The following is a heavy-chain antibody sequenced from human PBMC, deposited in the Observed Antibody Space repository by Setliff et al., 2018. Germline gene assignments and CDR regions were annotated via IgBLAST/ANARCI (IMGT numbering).Heavy chain of an antibody. V-gene: IGHV3-23*01. CDR1: GFTFSNYA. CDR2: ITDSGSDT. CDR3: AREGRSSGWYSGDYFYVYMDV. J-gene: IGHJ6*03. D-gene: IGHD6-19*01. Sequence: PGGSLRLSCAASGFTFSNYAMSWVRQAPGEGLEWVSAITDSGSDTYHADSVKGRFTISRDNSKNTLYMQMNSLRGDDTAVYYCAREGRSSGWYSGDYFYVYMDVWGRGTTVTVSS.